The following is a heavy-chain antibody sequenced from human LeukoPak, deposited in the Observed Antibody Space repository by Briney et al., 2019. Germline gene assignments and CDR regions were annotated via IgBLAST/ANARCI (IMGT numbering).Heavy chain of an antibody. CDR3: ARGHLDY. CDR1: GFTFDDYA. D-gene: IGHD2-15*01. J-gene: IGHJ4*02. CDR2: ISWNSGSI. V-gene: IGHV3-9*01. Sequence: GRSLRLSCAASGFTFDDYAMHWVRQAPGKGLEWVSGISWNSGSIGYADSVKGRFTISRDNAKNSLYLQMNSLRAEDTALYYCARGHLDYWGQGTLVTVSS.